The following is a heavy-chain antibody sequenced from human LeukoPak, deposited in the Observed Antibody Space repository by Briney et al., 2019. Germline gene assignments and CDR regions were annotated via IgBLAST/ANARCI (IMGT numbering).Heavy chain of an antibody. CDR2: MNPNSGNT. D-gene: IGHD4-4*01. Sequence: ASVKVSCKASGYTFTSYGISWVRQAPGQGLEWMGWMNPNSGNTGYAQKFQGRVTMTRNTSISTAYMELSSLRSEDTAVYYCARVDYTSYFYYGMDVWGQGTTVTVSS. J-gene: IGHJ6*02. CDR3: ARVDYTSYFYYGMDV. CDR1: GYTFTSYG. V-gene: IGHV1-8*02.